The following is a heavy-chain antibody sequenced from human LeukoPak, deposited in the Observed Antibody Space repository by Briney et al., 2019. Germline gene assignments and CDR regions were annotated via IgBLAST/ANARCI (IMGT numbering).Heavy chain of an antibody. CDR2: ISGSGGST. J-gene: IGHJ4*02. CDR1: GFTFSSYA. V-gene: IGHV3-23*01. CDR3: AKSVLLWFGEVFYFDY. D-gene: IGHD3-10*01. Sequence: PGRSLRLSCAASGFTFSSYAMSWVRQAPGKGLEWVSAISGSGGSTYYADSVKGRFTISRDNSKNTLYLQMNSLRAEDTAVYYCAKSVLLWFGEVFYFDYWGQGTLVTVSS.